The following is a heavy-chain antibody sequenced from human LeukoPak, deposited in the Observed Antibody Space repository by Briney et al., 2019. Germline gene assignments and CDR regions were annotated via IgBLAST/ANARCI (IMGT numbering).Heavy chain of an antibody. CDR2: TYYRSKWYN. CDR1: EYSVSSNSAA. J-gene: IGHJ5*02. D-gene: IGHD6-19*01. V-gene: IGHV6-1*01. CDR3: ARVGSGWYEDWFDP. Sequence: SQTLSLTCAISEYSVSSNSAAWNWIRQSPSRGLEWLGRTYYRSKWYNDYAVSVKSRMTINPDTSKNQFSLQLNSVTPEDTAVYYCARVGSGWYEDWFDPWGQGTLVTVSS.